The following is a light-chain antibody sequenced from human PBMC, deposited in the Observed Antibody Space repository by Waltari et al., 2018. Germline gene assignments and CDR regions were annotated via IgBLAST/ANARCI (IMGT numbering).Light chain of an antibody. J-gene: IGKJ1*01. CDR1: QSVSKY. Sequence: EIVLTQSPGTLSLSPGERATLSCRASQSVSKYLAWYQQKPGQAPRLLIYDASSRASGIPDRFSGSGSGTDFSLTISRLEPEGFAVYYCQKYVSLPATFGQGTKVEI. CDR2: DAS. CDR3: QKYVSLPAT. V-gene: IGKV3-20*01.